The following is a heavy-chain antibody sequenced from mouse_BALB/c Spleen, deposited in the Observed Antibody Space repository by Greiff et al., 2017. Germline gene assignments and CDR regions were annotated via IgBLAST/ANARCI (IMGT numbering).Heavy chain of an antibody. CDR3: AKSPRTGTWIDY. D-gene: IGHD4-1*01. CDR2: IYPGDGDT. Sequence: QVQLKESGAELVRPGSSVKISCKASGYAFSSYWMNWVKQRPGQGLEWIGQIYPGDGDTNYNGKFKGKATLTADKSSSTAYMQLSSLTSEDSAVYFCAKSPRTGTWIDYWGQGTTLTVSS. V-gene: IGHV1-80*01. J-gene: IGHJ2*01. CDR1: GYAFSSYW.